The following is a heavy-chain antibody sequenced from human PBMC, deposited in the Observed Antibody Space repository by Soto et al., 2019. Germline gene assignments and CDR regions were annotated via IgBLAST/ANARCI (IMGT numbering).Heavy chain of an antibody. Sequence: QVQLVESGGDVVKPGGSLRLTCAASGFSFSDHYMTWIRQAPGKGLEWVSHISESGNNIYYADSVKGRFTIYRDNAKNSLYLQMNSLRAEDTAVYYCARASVPSYNCFDPWGQGTLVTVSS. CDR1: GFSFSDHY. J-gene: IGHJ5*02. CDR2: ISESGNNI. D-gene: IGHD1-26*01. V-gene: IGHV3-11*01. CDR3: ARASVPSYNCFDP.